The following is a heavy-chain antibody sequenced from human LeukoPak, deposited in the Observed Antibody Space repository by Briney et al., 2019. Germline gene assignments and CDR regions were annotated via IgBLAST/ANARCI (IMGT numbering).Heavy chain of an antibody. Sequence: GGSLRLSCAASGFTFSSYGMHWVRQAPGKGLEWVAVISYDGSNKYYADSVKGRFTIARDNSKNTLSLQMNSLRAEDTAVYYCAMSSTSWGVEYFQHWGQGTLVTVSS. CDR3: AMSSTSWGVEYFQH. V-gene: IGHV3-30*03. CDR2: ISYDGSNK. CDR1: GFTFSSYG. J-gene: IGHJ1*01. D-gene: IGHD2-2*01.